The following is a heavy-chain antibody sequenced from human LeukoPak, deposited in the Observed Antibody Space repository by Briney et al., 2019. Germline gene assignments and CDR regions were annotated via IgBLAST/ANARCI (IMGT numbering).Heavy chain of an antibody. CDR3: ASPGPGLSDCSGGSCYAAFDI. Sequence: GGSLRLSCAASGFTFSSYSMYWVRQAPGKGLEWVSSISSSSSYIYYADSVKGRFTISRDNAKNSLYLQMNSLRAEDTAVYYCASPGPGLSDCSGGSCYAAFDIWGQGTMVTVSS. J-gene: IGHJ3*02. D-gene: IGHD2-15*01. V-gene: IGHV3-21*01. CDR2: ISSSSSYI. CDR1: GFTFSSYS.